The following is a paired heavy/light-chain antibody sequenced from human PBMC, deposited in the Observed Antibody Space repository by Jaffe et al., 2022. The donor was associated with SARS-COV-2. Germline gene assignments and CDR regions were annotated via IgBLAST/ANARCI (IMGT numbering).Light chain of an antibody. V-gene: IGLV1-44*01. CDR3: AAWDDTVSGPV. J-gene: IGLJ1*01. CDR2: SNN. Sequence: QSVLTQPPSASGTPGQRVTISCSGSSSNIGSNTVNWYLFLPGTAPKLLIHSNNQRPSGVPDRFSGSKSGTSASLAISGLQSEDEAEYFCAAWDDTVSGPVFGTGTKVTVL. CDR1: SSNIGSNT.
Heavy chain of an antibody. Sequence: QVQLQESGPGLVKPSETVSLTCTVSGASVSGYYWSWIRQPPGRGLEWIGYIYYTGNTNYNPSLKSRITLSVDTSKNQFSLELRSVTAADTAVFYCARFRITEDTYFFDYWGRGTQVTVSS. CDR2: IYYTGNT. CDR1: GASVSGYY. J-gene: IGHJ4*02. CDR3: ARFRITEDTYFFDY. D-gene: IGHD2-2*02. V-gene: IGHV4-59*02.